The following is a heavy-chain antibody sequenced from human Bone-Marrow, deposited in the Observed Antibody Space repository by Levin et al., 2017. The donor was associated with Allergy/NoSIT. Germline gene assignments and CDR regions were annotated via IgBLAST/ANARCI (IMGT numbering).Heavy chain of an antibody. CDR3: ARGPFLTGPDY. CDR2: ISYNENKR. CDR1: GFTFSDYP. V-gene: IGHV3-30*04. D-gene: IGHD7-27*01. Sequence: GGSLRLSCAASGFTFSDYPFHWVRQAPGKGLEWVAVISYNENKRFYTESVKDRFLLSRDNSKNTVYLQMNGLRPEDTAVYYCARGPFLTGPDYWGQGTLVTVSS. J-gene: IGHJ4*02.